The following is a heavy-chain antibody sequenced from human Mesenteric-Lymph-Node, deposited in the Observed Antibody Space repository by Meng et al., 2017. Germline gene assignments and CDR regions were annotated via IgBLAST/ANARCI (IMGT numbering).Heavy chain of an antibody. CDR1: GGTFSSYA. CDR3: ASAMVRGVMVYYFDY. CDR2: IIPIFGTA. D-gene: IGHD3-10*01. V-gene: IGHV1-69*01. Sequence: QGQLVRVWAEGKKPGSSVKVSCKASGGTFSSYAISWVRQAPGQGLEWMGGIIPIFGTANYAQKFQGRVTITADESTSTAYMELSSLRSEDTAVYYCASAMVRGVMVYYFDYWGQGTLVTVSS. J-gene: IGHJ4*02.